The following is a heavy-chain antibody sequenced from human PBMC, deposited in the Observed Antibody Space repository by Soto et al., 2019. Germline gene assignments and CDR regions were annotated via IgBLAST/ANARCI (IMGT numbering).Heavy chain of an antibody. CDR3: AREPVSHQLPLELYMDV. V-gene: IGHV1-3*01. CDR1: RYSFSTYA. J-gene: IGHJ6*03. D-gene: IGHD2-2*01. Sequence: QVHLVQSGAEVKKPGASVKVSCKASRYSFSTYAMNWVRQAPGQGLEWMGWIHGDNGNTKYSQKFQGRVTITRDTSANTFTSYMELSSLRSEDTGVYYCAREPVSHQLPLELYMDVWGEGTTFTVSS. CDR2: IHGDNGNT.